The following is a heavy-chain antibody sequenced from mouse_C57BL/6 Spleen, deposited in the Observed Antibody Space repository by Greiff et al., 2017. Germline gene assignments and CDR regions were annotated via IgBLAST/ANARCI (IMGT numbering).Heavy chain of an antibody. V-gene: IGHV1-54*01. CDR3: AREGTRAMDY. D-gene: IGHD3-3*01. CDR1: GYAFTNYL. Sequence: QVQLQQSGAELVRPGTSVKVSCKASGYAFTNYLIEWVKQRPGQGLEWIGVINPGSGGTNYNEKFKGKATLTADKSSSTAYMQLSSLTSEDSAVYCCAREGTRAMDYWGQGTSVTVSS. CDR2: INPGSGGT. J-gene: IGHJ4*01.